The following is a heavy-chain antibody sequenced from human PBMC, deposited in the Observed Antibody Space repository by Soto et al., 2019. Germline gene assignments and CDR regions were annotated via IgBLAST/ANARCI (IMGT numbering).Heavy chain of an antibody. V-gene: IGHV4-39*01. D-gene: IGHD4-17*01. Sequence: PSETLSLTCTVSGGSIRSPSYNWGWVRQPPGKGPEWIGSLFYGGSTHYNPSLKSRLAISVDTARSQVSLNLTSVTAADTAVYYCATVASTHFDSWGQGTLVTVSS. J-gene: IGHJ4*02. CDR2: LFYGGST. CDR3: ATVASTHFDS. CDR1: GGSIRSPSYN.